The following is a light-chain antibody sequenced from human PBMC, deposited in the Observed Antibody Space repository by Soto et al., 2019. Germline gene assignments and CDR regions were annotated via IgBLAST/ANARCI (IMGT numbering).Light chain of an antibody. CDR1: QSISIH. V-gene: IGKV3-15*01. CDR3: QQYDNGPYS. Sequence: VLTQSPATLSVSPGERATLSCRDSQSISIHLAWYQQTPGQAPRLLIYDASNRATGIPARFSGSGSGTEFTLTISSLQSEDFAVYHCQQYDNGPYSLGQGTKLELK. CDR2: DAS. J-gene: IGKJ2*03.